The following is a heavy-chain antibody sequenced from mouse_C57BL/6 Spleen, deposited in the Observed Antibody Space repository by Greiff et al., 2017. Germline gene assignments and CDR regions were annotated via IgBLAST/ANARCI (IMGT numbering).Heavy chain of an antibody. CDR2: IHPNSGST. J-gene: IGHJ4*01. CDR3: ARSKDYYGSSPHYYAMDY. V-gene: IGHV1-64*01. CDR1: GYTFTSYW. D-gene: IGHD1-1*01. Sequence: QVQLQQPGAELVKPGASVKLSCKASGYTFTSYWMHWVKQRPGQGLEWIGMIHPNSGSTNYNEKFKSKATLTVDKSSSTAYMQLSSLTSEDSAVYYCARSKDYYGSSPHYYAMDYWGQGTSVTVAS.